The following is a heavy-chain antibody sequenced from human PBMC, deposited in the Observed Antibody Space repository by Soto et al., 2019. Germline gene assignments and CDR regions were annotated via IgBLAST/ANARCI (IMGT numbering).Heavy chain of an antibody. J-gene: IGHJ3*02. CDR1: GFTFSRYA. CDR2: INSDGSTI. V-gene: IGHV3-74*01. Sequence: GGSLRLSCAASGFTFSRYAMSWVRQAPGKGLEWVSHINSDGSTIVYADSVKGRFTISRDNAKNTLYLQMNSLRVEDTAVYFCTRDRGYPDSFDIWGQGTMVTVSS. CDR3: TRDRGYPDSFDI. D-gene: IGHD3-10*01.